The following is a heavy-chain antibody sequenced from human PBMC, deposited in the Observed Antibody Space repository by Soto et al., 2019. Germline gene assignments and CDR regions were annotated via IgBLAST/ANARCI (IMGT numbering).Heavy chain of an antibody. V-gene: IGHV1-69*13. D-gene: IGHD3-10*01. J-gene: IGHJ5*02. CDR2: IIPIFGTA. CDR1: GGTFSSYA. CDR3: ARCLYGSGPNWFDP. Sequence: ASVKVSCKASGGTFSSYAISWVRQAPGQGLEWTGGIIPIFGTANYAQKFQGRVTITADESTSTAYMELSSLRSEDTAVYYCARCLYGSGPNWFDPWGQGTLVTVSS.